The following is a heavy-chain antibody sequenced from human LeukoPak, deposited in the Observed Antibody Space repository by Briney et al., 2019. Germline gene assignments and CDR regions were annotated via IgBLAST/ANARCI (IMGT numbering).Heavy chain of an antibody. CDR3: VRYCSSTTCYTRAVDY. CDR2: IYHSGSA. D-gene: IGHD2-2*02. CDR1: GYSITSGYN. Sequence: PSETLSLTCTVSGYSITSGYNWAWIRQPPGKVLEWIGIIYHSGSAYYNPSLKSRVTISVDTSKNQFSLKLSSVTAADTAVYYCVRYCSSTTCYTRAVDYWGQGTLVTVSS. V-gene: IGHV4-38-2*02. J-gene: IGHJ4*02.